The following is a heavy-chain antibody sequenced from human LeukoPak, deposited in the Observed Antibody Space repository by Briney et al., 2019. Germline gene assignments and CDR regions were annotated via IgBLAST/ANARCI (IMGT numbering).Heavy chain of an antibody. J-gene: IGHJ4*02. V-gene: IGHV3-30*18. Sequence: GGSLRLSCAASGFTFSSYWMHWVRQAPGKGLEWVAVISYDGSNEYYADSVKGRFTISRDSSKNTLYLQMNSLRAEDTAVYYCAKVDGNGYQWEVDYWGQGTLVTVSS. CDR3: AKVDGNGYQWEVDY. CDR2: ISYDGSNE. D-gene: IGHD5-24*01. CDR1: GFTFSSYW.